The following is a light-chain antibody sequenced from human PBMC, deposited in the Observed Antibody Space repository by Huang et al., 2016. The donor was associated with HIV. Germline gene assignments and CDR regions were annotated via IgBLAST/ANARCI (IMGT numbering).Light chain of an antibody. J-gene: IGKJ1*01. CDR2: EAS. CDR3: QQYNSYPWT. Sequence: DIQMTQSPSTLSASVGDRVTITCRASQSITSWLAWYQQKPGKAPKLLIYEASNSESGVPSRFSGSGSGTDFTLTINSLQPDDFATYYCQQYNSYPWTFGQGTKVEIK. CDR1: QSITSW. V-gene: IGKV1-5*03.